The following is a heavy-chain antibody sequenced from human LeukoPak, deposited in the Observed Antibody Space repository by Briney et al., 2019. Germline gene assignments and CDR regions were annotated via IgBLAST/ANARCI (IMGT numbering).Heavy chain of an antibody. CDR3: TRVTYYYESTDAFEI. CDR2: INPNSGST. CDR1: GYTFTSYD. D-gene: IGHD3-22*01. J-gene: IGHJ3*02. V-gene: IGHV1-8*01. Sequence: ASVKVSCKASGYTFTSYDINWVRQATGQGLEWMGWINPNSGSTGYAQKFQGRVTMTRDTSTITAYMELSGLRSEDTAVYYCTRVTYYYESTDAFEIWGQGTMVTVSS.